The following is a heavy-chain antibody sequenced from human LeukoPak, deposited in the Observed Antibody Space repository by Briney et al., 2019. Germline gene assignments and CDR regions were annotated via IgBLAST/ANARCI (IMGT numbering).Heavy chain of an antibody. D-gene: IGHD6-13*01. CDR3: ARVGSSSWHY. CDR1: GFMFSDHY. Sequence: GGSLRLSCAASGFMFSDHYMDWVRQPPGKGLEWVSYISSSSSTIYYADSVKGRFTISRDNAKNSLYLQMNSLRDEDTAVYYCARVGSSSWHYWGQGTLVTVSS. CDR2: ISSSSSTI. J-gene: IGHJ4*02. V-gene: IGHV3-48*02.